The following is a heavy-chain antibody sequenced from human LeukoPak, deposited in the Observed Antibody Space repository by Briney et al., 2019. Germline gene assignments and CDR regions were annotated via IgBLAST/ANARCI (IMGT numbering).Heavy chain of an antibody. V-gene: IGHV1-2*02. CDR2: INPNIGDT. Sequence: ASVTVSCKASGYALTGYYFHWVRQAPGQGLEWMGWINPNIGDTNYAEKFQGRVTLTRDTSINIAYMELSRLTSADTAVYYCARSSGFFYYFDYWGQGTLVTVSS. D-gene: IGHD3-22*01. CDR3: ARSSGFFYYFDY. CDR1: GYALTGYY. J-gene: IGHJ4*02.